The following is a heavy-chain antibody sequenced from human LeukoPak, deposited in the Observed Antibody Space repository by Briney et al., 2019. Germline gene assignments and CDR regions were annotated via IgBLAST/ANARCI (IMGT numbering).Heavy chain of an antibody. CDR2: ISFDGSNK. CDR3: AEGVGYSGSYVGC. Sequence: GGSLRLSCAASGFTFSSYGMHWVRQAPGKGLEWVAVISFDGSNKYYADSVKGRFTISRDNSKNTLSLQMNSLRAEDTALYYCAEGVGYSGSYVGCWGQGTLVTVSS. V-gene: IGHV3-30*03. D-gene: IGHD1-26*01. J-gene: IGHJ4*02. CDR1: GFTFSSYG.